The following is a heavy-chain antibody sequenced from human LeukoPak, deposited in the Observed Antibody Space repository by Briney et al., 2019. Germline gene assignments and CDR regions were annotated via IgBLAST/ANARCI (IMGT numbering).Heavy chain of an antibody. CDR3: ARDISPPPYFAC. CDR2: ISSSSSYI. J-gene: IGHJ4*02. Sequence: GGSLRLSCAASGFTFSSYSMNWVRQAPGRGLEWVSSISSSSSYIYYADSVKGRFTISRDNAKNSLYLQMNILRAEDTAVYYCARDISPPPYFACWGQGTLVTVSS. CDR1: GFTFSSYS. V-gene: IGHV3-21*01.